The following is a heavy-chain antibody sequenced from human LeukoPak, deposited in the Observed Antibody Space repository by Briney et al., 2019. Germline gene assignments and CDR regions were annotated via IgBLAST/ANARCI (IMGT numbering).Heavy chain of an antibody. CDR2: INPSGGST. D-gene: IGHD3-3*01. Sequence: ASVKVSCKASGYTFTSYYMHWVRQAPGQGLEWMGIINPSGGSTSYAQKFQGRVTMTRDTSTSTVYMELSSLRSGDTAVYYCAREALYYDFWSGYYGGDYWFDPWGQGTLVTVSS. J-gene: IGHJ5*02. CDR1: GYTFTSYY. CDR3: AREALYYDFWSGYYGGDYWFDP. V-gene: IGHV1-46*01.